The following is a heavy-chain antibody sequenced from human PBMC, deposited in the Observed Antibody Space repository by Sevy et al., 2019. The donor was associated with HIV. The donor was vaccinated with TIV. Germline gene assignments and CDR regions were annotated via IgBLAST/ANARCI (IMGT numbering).Heavy chain of an antibody. J-gene: IGHJ3*02. V-gene: IGHV1-46*01. CDR2: INPNDGST. D-gene: IGHD1-7*01. CDR1: GNTFTSYY. Sequence: ASVKVSCKASGNTFTSYYIHWVRQAPGRGLEWMGIINPNDGSTTYALKFQGRVTMMRDTSTSTVYMELSSLRSEDTAVYFCTRDVKELELRGGGGGHALEMWGQGTMVTVSS. CDR3: TRDVKELELRGGGGGHALEM.